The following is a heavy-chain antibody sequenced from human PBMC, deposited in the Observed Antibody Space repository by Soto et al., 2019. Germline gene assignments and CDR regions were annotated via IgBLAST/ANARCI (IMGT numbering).Heavy chain of an antibody. Sequence: QVQLVQSGAEVKKPGASVKVSCKASGYTFTTYDINWVRQATGQGLEWMGWMNPNTGNTGYAQKFPGRLIMTRNTSIRTAYMELSGLTSKDSALYYCARGASYGGAGRPGGVACDIWGQGTLVTVSS. CDR1: GYTFTTYD. J-gene: IGHJ3*02. V-gene: IGHV1-8*01. CDR3: ARGASYGGAGRPGGVACDI. D-gene: IGHD4-17*01. CDR2: MNPNTGNT.